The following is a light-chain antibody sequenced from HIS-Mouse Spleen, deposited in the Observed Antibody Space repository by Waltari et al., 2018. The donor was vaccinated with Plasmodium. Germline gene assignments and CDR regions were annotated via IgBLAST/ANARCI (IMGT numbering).Light chain of an antibody. J-gene: IGLJ3*02. CDR1: ALPKKY. CDR2: EDS. CDR3: YSTDSSGNHRV. V-gene: IGLV3-10*01. Sequence: SYELTQPPPVSVSPGQTARITCFGAALPKKYAYSYQQKSGQAPVLVIYEDSKRPSGIPERFSGSSSGTMATLTISGAQVEDEADYYCYSTDSSGNHRVFGGGTKLTVL.